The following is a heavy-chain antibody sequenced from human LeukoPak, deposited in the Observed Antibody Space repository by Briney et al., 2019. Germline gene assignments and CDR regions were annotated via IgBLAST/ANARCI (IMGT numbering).Heavy chain of an antibody. CDR2: ISGSGGST. J-gene: IGHJ2*01. CDR3: AKDVSRGWYSSSWYGGYFDL. Sequence: GGSLRLSCAASGFTFSSYAMSWVRQAPGKGLERVSAISGSGGSTYYADSVKGRFTISRDNSKNTLYLQMNSLRAEDTAVYYCAKDVSRGWYSSSWYGGYFDLWGRGTLVTVSS. V-gene: IGHV3-23*01. CDR1: GFTFSSYA. D-gene: IGHD6-13*01.